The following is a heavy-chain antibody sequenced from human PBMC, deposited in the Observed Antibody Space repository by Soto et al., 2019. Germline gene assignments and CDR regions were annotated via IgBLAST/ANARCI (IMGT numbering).Heavy chain of an antibody. CDR3: AKRRGDHSNYSWGIDV. CDR1: GFTFNNYG. Sequence: QVQLVESGGGVVQPGRSLRLSCAASGFTFNNYGMHWVRQAPGKGLVWVTVISYDGSHKYYADSVKGRFTISRDNFKNTMYLQTNSLRGEDTAVYYCAKRRGDHSNYSWGIDVWGQGTTVTVSS. D-gene: IGHD4-4*01. CDR2: ISYDGSHK. J-gene: IGHJ6*02. V-gene: IGHV3-30*18.